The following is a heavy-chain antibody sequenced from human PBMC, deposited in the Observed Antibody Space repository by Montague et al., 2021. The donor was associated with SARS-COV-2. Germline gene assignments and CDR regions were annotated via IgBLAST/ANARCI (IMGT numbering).Heavy chain of an antibody. Sequence: SFSASGFPFSSYGMHWVRQAPGKGLEWVAVMSYDGSNKYYADSVKGRFTISRDNSKNTLYLQMNSLRVEDTAVYYCARDSYLSGFDYWGQGTLVTVSS. D-gene: IGHD3-10*01. CDR2: MSYDGSNK. CDR1: GFPFSSYG. CDR3: ARDSYLSGFDY. V-gene: IGHV3-30-3*01. J-gene: IGHJ4*02.